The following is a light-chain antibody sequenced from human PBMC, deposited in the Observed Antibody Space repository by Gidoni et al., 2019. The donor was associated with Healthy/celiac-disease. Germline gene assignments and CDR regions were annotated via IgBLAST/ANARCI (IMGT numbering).Light chain of an antibody. Sequence: DIQTTQSPSSLSASVGDRVTITCRASQSISSYLNWYQQKPGKAPKLLIYAASSLHSGVPSWFSGSGSGTDFTLTISSLQPEDFATYYCQQSYSTPRTFGPGTKVDIK. CDR3: QQSYSTPRT. CDR2: AAS. CDR1: QSISSY. V-gene: IGKV1-39*01. J-gene: IGKJ3*01.